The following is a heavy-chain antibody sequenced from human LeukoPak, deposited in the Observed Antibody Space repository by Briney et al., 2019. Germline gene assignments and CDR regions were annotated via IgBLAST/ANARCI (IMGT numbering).Heavy chain of an antibody. D-gene: IGHD7-27*01. V-gene: IGHV4-34*01. J-gene: IGHJ4*02. CDR2: INHSGST. Sequence: GSLRLSCAASGFTFSTYAMSWIRQPPGKGLEWIGEINHSGSTNYNPSLKSRVTISVDTSKNQFSLKLSSVTAADTAVYYCASGWAFDYWGQGTLVTVSS. CDR1: GFTFSTYA. CDR3: ASGWAFDY.